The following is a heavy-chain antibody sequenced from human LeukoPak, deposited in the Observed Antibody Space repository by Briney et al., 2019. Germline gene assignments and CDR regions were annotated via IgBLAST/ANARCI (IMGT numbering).Heavy chain of an antibody. D-gene: IGHD3-9*01. CDR2: INPNSGGT. CDR1: GYTFTGYY. CDR3: ARGIRYLDYYYYYGMDV. Sequence: GASVKVSCKASGYTFTGYYMHWVRQAPGQGLEWMGWINPNSGGTNYAQKFQGWVTMTRDTSISTAYMELSRLRSDDTAVYYCARGIRYLDYYYYYGMDVWGKGTTVTVSS. V-gene: IGHV1-2*04. J-gene: IGHJ6*04.